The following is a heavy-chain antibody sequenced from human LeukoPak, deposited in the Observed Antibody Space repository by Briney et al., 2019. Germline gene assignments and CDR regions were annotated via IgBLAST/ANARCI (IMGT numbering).Heavy chain of an antibody. J-gene: IGHJ4*02. Sequence: GGSLRLSCAASGFTFSSYGMHWVRQAPGKGLEWVAVISYDGSNKYYADSVKGRFTISRDNSKNTLYLQMNSLRAEDTAVYYCAKEASTVVILGSFDYWGQGTLVTVSS. CDR3: AKEASTVVILGSFDY. CDR2: ISYDGSNK. CDR1: GFTFSSYG. D-gene: IGHD4-23*01. V-gene: IGHV3-30*18.